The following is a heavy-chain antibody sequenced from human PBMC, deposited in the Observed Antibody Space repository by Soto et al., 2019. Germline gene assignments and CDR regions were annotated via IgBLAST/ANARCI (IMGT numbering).Heavy chain of an antibody. Sequence: GGSLRLSCAASGFIFDDYDMHWVRQAPGKGLEWVSGISWNSGSLAYAGSVKGRFATSRDNAKNTLYLQMNSLRAEDTAVYYCARDQVPGRTDHGMDVWGQGTTVTVSS. V-gene: IGHV3-9*01. CDR3: ARDQVPGRTDHGMDV. J-gene: IGHJ6*02. CDR1: GFIFDDYD. CDR2: ISWNSGSL.